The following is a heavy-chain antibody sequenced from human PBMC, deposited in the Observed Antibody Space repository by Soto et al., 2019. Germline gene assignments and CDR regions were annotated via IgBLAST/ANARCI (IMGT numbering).Heavy chain of an antibody. CDR1: GFTFDDFA. CDR3: AKDSDDTGYDPFDY. Sequence: GGSLRLSCAASGFTFDDFAMHWVRQAPGKGLEWVSGISWNSGSKGYAASVKGRFTISRDNAKNSLYLQMISLRAEDTALYYCAKDSDDTGYDPFDYWGRGTLVTVSS. V-gene: IGHV3-9*01. D-gene: IGHD5-12*01. CDR2: ISWNSGSK. J-gene: IGHJ4*02.